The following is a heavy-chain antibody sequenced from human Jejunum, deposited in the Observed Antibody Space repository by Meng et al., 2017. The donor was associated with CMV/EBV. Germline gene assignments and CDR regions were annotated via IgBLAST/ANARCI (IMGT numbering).Heavy chain of an antibody. Sequence: EVQLVESGGGLIQPGGSLIFSCVVFGFVVSSNYMSWVRQARGKGVEWVSISYSAENTYYADSVRGRFTISRDDSKNTLFLQVNSLRVEDTDVYYCARVSRRYTTFWSGYSFDYRGHGT. CDR1: GFVVSSNY. CDR3: ARVSRRYTTFWSGYSFDY. CDR2: SYSAENT. J-gene: IGHJ4*03. V-gene: IGHV3-53*01. D-gene: IGHD3-3*01.